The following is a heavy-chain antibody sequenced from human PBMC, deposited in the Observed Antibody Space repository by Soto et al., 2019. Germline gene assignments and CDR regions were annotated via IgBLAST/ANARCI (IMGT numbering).Heavy chain of an antibody. CDR3: ARALYTGSYHAFDY. J-gene: IGHJ4*02. Sequence: GGSLRLSCAASGFTFSNYAMTWVRQAPGKGLEWVTGFSGGGSTYYADSVKGRFTISRDNSKNTLYLQMNSLRAEDTAVYYCARALYTGSYHAFDYRGQGTLVTVS. D-gene: IGHD1-26*01. V-gene: IGHV3-23*01. CDR2: FSGGGST. CDR1: GFTFSNYA.